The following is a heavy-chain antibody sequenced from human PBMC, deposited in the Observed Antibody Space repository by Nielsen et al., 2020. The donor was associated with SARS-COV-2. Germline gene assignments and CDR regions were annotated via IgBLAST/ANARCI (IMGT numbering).Heavy chain of an antibody. D-gene: IGHD2-2*01. Sequence: GESLKISCAASGFTFDDYGMSWVRQAPGKGLEWVSGINWNGGSTGYADSEKGRFTISRDNAKNSLYLQMNSLRAEDTALYHCARAVWGYCSSTSCYFDYWGQGTLVTVSS. CDR3: ARAVWGYCSSTSCYFDY. CDR2: INWNGGST. V-gene: IGHV3-20*01. J-gene: IGHJ4*02. CDR1: GFTFDDYG.